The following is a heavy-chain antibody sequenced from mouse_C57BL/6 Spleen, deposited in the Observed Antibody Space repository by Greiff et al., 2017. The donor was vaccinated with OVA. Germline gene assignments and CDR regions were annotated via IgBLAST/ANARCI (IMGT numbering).Heavy chain of an antibody. CDR3: ARIYYGNYGYFDV. J-gene: IGHJ1*03. D-gene: IGHD2-1*01. CDR1: GYSITSGYY. Sequence: EVKLQESGPGLVKPSQSLSLTCSVTGYSITSGYYWNWIRQFPGNKLEWMGYISYDGSNNYNPSLKNRISITRDTSKNQFFLKLNSVTTEDTATYYCARIYYGNYGYFDVWGTGTTVTVSS. CDR2: ISYDGSN. V-gene: IGHV3-6*01.